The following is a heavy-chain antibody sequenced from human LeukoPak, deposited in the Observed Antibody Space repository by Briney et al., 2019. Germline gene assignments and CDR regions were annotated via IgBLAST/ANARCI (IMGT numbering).Heavy chain of an antibody. J-gene: IGHJ5*02. CDR3: ARQAGYSSSWPPNWFDP. V-gene: IGHV4-39*07. Sequence: PSQTLSLTCTVSGGSISSGSYYWSWIRQPPGKGLEWIGSIYYSGSTYYSPSLKSRVTISVDTSKNQFSLKLSSVTAADTAVYYCARQAGYSSSWPPNWFDPWGQGTLVTVSS. CDR1: GGSISSGSYY. CDR2: IYYSGST. D-gene: IGHD6-13*01.